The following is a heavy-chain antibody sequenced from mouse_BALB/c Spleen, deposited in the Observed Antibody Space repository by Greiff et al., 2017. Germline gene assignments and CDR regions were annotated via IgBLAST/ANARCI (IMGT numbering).Heavy chain of an antibody. Sequence: EVQLQQSGPELVKPGASVKMSCKASGYTFTSYVMHWVKQKPGQGLEWIGYINPYNDGTKYNEKFKGKATLTSDKSSSTAYMELSSLTSEDSAVYYCARGGNYDYDRADYWGQGTTLTVSS. V-gene: IGHV1-14*01. J-gene: IGHJ2*01. D-gene: IGHD2-4*01. CDR3: ARGGNYDYDRADY. CDR1: GYTFTSYV. CDR2: INPYNDGT.